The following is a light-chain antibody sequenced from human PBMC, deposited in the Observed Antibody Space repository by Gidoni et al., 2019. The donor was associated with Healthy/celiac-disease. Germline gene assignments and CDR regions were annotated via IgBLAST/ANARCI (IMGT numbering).Light chain of an antibody. Sequence: SYELTQPPPVSVSPGQTASITCAGDKLGDKYACWYQQKPGQSPVLVIYQDSKRPAGIPQLFPGTNSGNTATLTISGTQAMEEADYYCQAGDSSTVVFGGGTKLTVL. V-gene: IGLV3-1*01. CDR3: QAGDSSTVV. CDR2: QDS. J-gene: IGLJ2*01. CDR1: KLGDKY.